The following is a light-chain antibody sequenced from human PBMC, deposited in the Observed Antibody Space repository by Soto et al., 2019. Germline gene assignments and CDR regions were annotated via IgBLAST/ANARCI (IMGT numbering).Light chain of an antibody. V-gene: IGLV1-40*01. CDR3: VLYVGSGIWV. CDR2: GNT. Sequence: QSAVTQPPSVSGAPGQRVTISCTGISSNIGAGYDVHWYQHLPGTAPKLLIYGNTIRPSGVPDRFSGSKSGTSASLAITGLQAEDEADYYCVLYVGSGIWVFGGGTKLTVL. J-gene: IGLJ3*02. CDR1: SSNIGAGYD.